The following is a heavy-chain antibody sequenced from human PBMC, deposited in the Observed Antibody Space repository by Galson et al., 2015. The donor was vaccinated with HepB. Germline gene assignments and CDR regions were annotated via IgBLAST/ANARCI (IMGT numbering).Heavy chain of an antibody. CDR1: GFTFSSYA. J-gene: IGHJ4*02. Sequence: SLRLSCAASGFTFSSYAMNWVRQAPGKGLEYVSVINGNGDRTYYVNSVKGRFTISRDNSENTLYLQMGSLRPEDMAMYYCGREGTAGTVDYWGRGTLVTVSS. V-gene: IGHV3-64*01. CDR2: INGNGDRT. CDR3: GREGTAGTVDY. D-gene: IGHD6-19*01.